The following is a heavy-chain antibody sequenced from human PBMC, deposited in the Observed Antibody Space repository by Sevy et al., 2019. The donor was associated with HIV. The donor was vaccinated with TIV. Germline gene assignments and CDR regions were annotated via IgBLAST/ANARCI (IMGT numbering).Heavy chain of an antibody. CDR2: TRNKADGYTT. J-gene: IGHJ4*02. CDR1: GFTFSDHY. CDR3: ATHAGIAAAGRVFDY. D-gene: IGHD6-13*01. Sequence: GESLNISCVASGFTFSDHYMEWVRQAPGKGLEWVGRTRNKADGYTTESAASVKGRFTISRDESKNSLYVQMNSLKAEDTAVYYCATHAGIAAAGRVFDYWGQGTLVTVSS. V-gene: IGHV3-72*01.